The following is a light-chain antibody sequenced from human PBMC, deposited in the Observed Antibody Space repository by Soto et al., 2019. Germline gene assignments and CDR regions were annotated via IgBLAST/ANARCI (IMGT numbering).Light chain of an antibody. J-gene: IGLJ2*01. V-gene: IGLV2-23*02. CDR1: SSDVGSYNL. CDR3: CSYAGSGLGV. Sequence: QSALTQPASVAGSPGQSITISFTGASSDVGSYNLVSWYQQHPGKAPKLMIYEVSQRPSGVSNRFSGSKSGNTASLTISGLQAEDEADYYCCSYAGSGLGVFGGGTKVTVL. CDR2: EVS.